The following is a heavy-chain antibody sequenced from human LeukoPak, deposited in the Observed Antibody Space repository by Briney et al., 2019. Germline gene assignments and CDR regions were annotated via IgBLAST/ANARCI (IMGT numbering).Heavy chain of an antibody. D-gene: IGHD3-3*01. Sequence: SETLSLTCAVYGGSFSGYYWSWIRQPPGKGLEWIGEINHSGSTNYNPSLKSRVTISVDTSKNQFSLKLSSVTAADTAVYYCARGRTHFGVVIIQLGAFDIWGQGTMVTVSS. V-gene: IGHV4-34*01. CDR2: INHSGST. J-gene: IGHJ3*02. CDR3: ARGRTHFGVVIIQLGAFDI. CDR1: GGSFSGYY.